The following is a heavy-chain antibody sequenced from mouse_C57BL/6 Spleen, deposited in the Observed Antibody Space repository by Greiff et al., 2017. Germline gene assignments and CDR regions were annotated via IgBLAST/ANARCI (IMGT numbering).Heavy chain of an antibody. Sequence: VQLKQSGPVLARPGASVKMSCKTSGYTFTSYWMQWVKQRPGKGLEWIGAIYPGSSDTSYNQKFKCKAKLTADKSASTAYMDLISLTIADSAVYYCTSSFPTVGAYWGQGTLVTVSA. CDR3: TSSFPTVGAY. D-gene: IGHD1-1*01. CDR1: GYTFTSYW. J-gene: IGHJ3*01. CDR2: IYPGSSDT. V-gene: IGHV1-5*01.